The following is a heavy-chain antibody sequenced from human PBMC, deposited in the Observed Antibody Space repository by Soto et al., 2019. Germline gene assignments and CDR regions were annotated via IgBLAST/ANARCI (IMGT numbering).Heavy chain of an antibody. J-gene: IGHJ6*02. CDR1: GVSITSYY. D-gene: IGHD2-15*01. V-gene: IGHV4-4*07. CDR2: INTDGLS. CDR3: ARVPVAVAATEDYYGLDV. Sequence: SETLSLTCSVSGVSITSYYWSWIRQSTGGGLEWMGRINTDGLSTYSPSFKSRLTMSLDTSKNQVPLRLISVTAADTAVYFCARVPVAVAATEDYYGLDVWGQGTTVTVSS.